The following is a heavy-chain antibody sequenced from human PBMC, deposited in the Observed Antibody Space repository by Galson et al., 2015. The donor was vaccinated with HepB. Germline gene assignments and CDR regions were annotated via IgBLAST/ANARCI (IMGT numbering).Heavy chain of an antibody. D-gene: IGHD3-10*01. CDR1: GGTFSSYA. J-gene: IGHJ4*02. CDR3: ARDHRVGSGSFLDY. CDR2: IIPILGIA. V-gene: IGHV1-69*04. Sequence: SVKVSCKASGGTFSSYAISWVRQAPGQGLEWMGRIIPILGIANYAQKFQGRVTITADKSTSTAYMELSSLRSEDTAVYYCARDHRVGSGSFLDYWGQGTLVTVSS.